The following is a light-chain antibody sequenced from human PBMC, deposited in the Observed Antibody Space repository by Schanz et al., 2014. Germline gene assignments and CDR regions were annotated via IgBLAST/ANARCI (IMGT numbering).Light chain of an antibody. Sequence: QSVMTQPPSASGTPGQRVTISCSGSSSNIGSNAVNWYQHLPGTAPKLLLYGNNQRPPGVPARFSGSKSGTSASLAISGLQSEDEAHYYCATWDDSLNGHVVFGGGTKVTVL. CDR2: GNN. V-gene: IGLV1-44*01. CDR3: ATWDDSLNGHVV. CDR1: SSNIGSNA. J-gene: IGLJ2*01.